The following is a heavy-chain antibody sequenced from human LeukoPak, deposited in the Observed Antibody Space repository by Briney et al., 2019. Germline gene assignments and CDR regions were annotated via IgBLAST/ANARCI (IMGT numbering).Heavy chain of an antibody. Sequence: SETLPLTCTVSGGSISSYYWSWIRQPAGRGLEWIGRLYTSGSTNYNPSLKSRVTMSLDTSKNQFSLKLSSVTAADTAVYYCAREDPYYDYVWGSYRYGYYFDYWGQGTLVTVSS. D-gene: IGHD3-16*02. CDR1: GGSISSYY. V-gene: IGHV4-4*07. CDR2: LYTSGST. J-gene: IGHJ4*02. CDR3: AREDPYYDYVWGSYRYGYYFDY.